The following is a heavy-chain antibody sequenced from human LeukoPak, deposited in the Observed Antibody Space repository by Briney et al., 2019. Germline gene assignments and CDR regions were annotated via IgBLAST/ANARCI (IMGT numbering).Heavy chain of an antibody. V-gene: IGHV1-18*01. CDR2: ISAYNGNT. CDR1: GYTFTSYG. CDR3: ARESGSYMWGYYYGMDV. Sequence: ASVKVSCKASGYTFTSYGISWVRQAPGQGLEWMGWISAYNGNTNYAQKLQGRVTMTTDTSTSTAYMELRSLRSDDTAVYYCARESGSYMWGYYYGMDVWGQGTTVTVPS. J-gene: IGHJ6*02. D-gene: IGHD2-15*01.